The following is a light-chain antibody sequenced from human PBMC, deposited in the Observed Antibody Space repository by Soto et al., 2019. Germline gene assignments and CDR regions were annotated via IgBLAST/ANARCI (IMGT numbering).Light chain of an antibody. CDR2: DVR. CDR3: CSYAGSYTVV. Sequence: QSALTQPRSVSGSPGQSVTISCTGTSSDVGGSNYVSWYQQHPGKAPKLMIYDVRKRPSGVPARFSGSKSGNTASLTISGLQAEDEADYYCCSYAGSYTVVFGTGTKLTVL. J-gene: IGLJ1*01. CDR1: SSDVGGSNY. V-gene: IGLV2-11*01.